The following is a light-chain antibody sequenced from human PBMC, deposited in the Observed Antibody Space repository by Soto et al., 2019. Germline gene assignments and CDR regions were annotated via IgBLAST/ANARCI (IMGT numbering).Light chain of an antibody. CDR3: QQSYNAPIT. J-gene: IGKJ5*01. Sequence: DIQMTQSPSSLSASVGDRVTITCRASQNIINYLNWYQQKPGKPPQLLIYVASRLESGVPSRFSGSGSGTDFTLTISSLQPEDFATYYCQQSYNAPITFGQGTRLDI. CDR2: VAS. V-gene: IGKV1-39*01. CDR1: QNIINY.